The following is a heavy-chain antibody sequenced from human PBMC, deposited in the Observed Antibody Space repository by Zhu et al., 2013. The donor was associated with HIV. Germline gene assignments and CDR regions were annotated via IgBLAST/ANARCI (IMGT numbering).Heavy chain of an antibody. CDR2: ISGSGGST. J-gene: IGHJ6*02. D-gene: IGHD3-10*01. Sequence: EVQLLESGGGLVQPGGSLRLSCAASGFTFSSYAMSWVRQAPGKGLEWVSAISGSGGSTYYADSVKGRFTISRDNSKNTLYLQMNSLRAEDTAVYYCAKSGGGTVELLWFREPLSMDVWGQGTTVTVSS. V-gene: IGHV3-23*01. CDR1: GFTFSSYA. CDR3: AKSGGGTVELLWFREPLSMDV.